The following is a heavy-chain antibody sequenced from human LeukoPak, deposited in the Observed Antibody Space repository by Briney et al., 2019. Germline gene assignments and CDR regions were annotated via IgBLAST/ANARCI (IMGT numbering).Heavy chain of an antibody. CDR3: ARSGGSGFQLDN. CDR1: GGSISSYY. J-gene: IGHJ4*02. V-gene: IGHV4-4*07. Sequence: PSETLSLTCTVSGGSISSYYWSWIRQPAGKGLEWIGRSYTSGSPNYNPSLKGRVTMSVDTSKNQFSLKLSSVTAADTAVYCCARSGGSGFQLDNWGQGTLVTVSS. D-gene: IGHD3-16*01. CDR2: SYTSGSP.